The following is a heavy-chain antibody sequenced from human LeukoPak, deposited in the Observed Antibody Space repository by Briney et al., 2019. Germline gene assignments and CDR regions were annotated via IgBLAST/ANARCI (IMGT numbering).Heavy chain of an antibody. J-gene: IGHJ4*02. CDR1: GFTFSSYG. D-gene: IGHD5-18*01. CDR3: AKGSYSYASVVYFDY. CDR2: IWYDGNNK. V-gene: IGHV3-33*06. Sequence: GGSLRLSCAASGFTFSSYGMHWVRQAPGKGLEWVAVIWYDGNNKDYADSVKGRFSISRDTSKNTLYPQMNSLRAEDTAVYYCAKGSYSYASVVYFDYWGQGTLVTVSS.